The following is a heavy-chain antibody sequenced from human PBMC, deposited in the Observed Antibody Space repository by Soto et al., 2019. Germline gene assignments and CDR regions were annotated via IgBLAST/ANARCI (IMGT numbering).Heavy chain of an antibody. D-gene: IGHD1-26*01. CDR2: IIPIFGTA. J-gene: IGHJ6*02. Sequence: QVQLVQSGAEVKKPGSSVKVSCKASGGTFSSYDISWVRQAPGQGLEWMGGIIPIFGTANYAQKFQGSVTITADESTSTPYMELSSLRSEDTAVYYCASRDSGSFGSYYYYGMDVWGQGTTVTVSS. V-gene: IGHV1-69*12. CDR3: ASRDSGSFGSYYYYGMDV. CDR1: GGTFSSYD.